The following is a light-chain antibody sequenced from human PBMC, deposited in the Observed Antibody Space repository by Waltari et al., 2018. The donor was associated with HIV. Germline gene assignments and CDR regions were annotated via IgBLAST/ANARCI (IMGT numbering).Light chain of an antibody. V-gene: IGLV2-11*01. CDR1: SSDVGDYNY. CDR2: DVN. CDR3: CSYADDYTWV. Sequence: QSALTQPRSVSGSPGQSVTISCTGTSSDVGDYNYVSWYQQHPGKAPKLMIFDVNKRPSGVPDRFPGSKSGHTASLTISGLQAEEEADYYCCSYADDYTWVFGGGTKLTVL. J-gene: IGLJ3*02.